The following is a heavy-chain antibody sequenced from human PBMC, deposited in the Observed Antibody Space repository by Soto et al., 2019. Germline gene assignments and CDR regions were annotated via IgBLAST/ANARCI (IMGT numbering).Heavy chain of an antibody. CDR1: GFTFSSYA. J-gene: IGHJ4*01. V-gene: IGHV3-23*01. D-gene: IGHD6-19*01. CDR2: ISGSGGST. CDR3: AKEIAVAGDLDY. Sequence: GSLRLSCAASGFTFSSYAMSWVRQAPGKGLEWVSAISGSGGSTYYADSVKGRFTISRDNSKNTLYLQMDSLRPEDTAVYYCAKEIAVAGDLDYWGHGTLVTVSS.